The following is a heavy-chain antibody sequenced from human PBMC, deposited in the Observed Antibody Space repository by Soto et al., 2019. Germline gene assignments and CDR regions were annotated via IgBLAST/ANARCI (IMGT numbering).Heavy chain of an antibody. CDR1: GFTFSDYD. CDR2: ISSSGSTI. J-gene: IGHJ3*02. V-gene: IGHV3-11*01. Sequence: GGSLRLSCAASGFTFSDYDMSWILQAPGKGLEWVSYISSSGSTIYYADSVKGRFTISRDNAKNSLYLQMNSLRAEDTAVYYCARIKGYGAFDIWGQGTMVTVSS. CDR3: ARIKGYGAFDI. D-gene: IGHD5-12*01.